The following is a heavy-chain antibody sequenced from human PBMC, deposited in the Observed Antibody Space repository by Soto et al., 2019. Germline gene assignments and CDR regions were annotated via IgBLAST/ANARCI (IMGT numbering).Heavy chain of an antibody. Sequence: PSETLSLTCAFYGGSFSGYYWSGIRQPPGKGLEWIGEINHSGSTNYNPSLKSRVTISVDTSKNQFSLKLSSVTAADTAVYYCARGVAAAGTSYWGQGTLVTVS. V-gene: IGHV4-34*01. J-gene: IGHJ4*02. CDR1: GGSFSGYY. D-gene: IGHD6-13*01. CDR3: ARGVAAAGTSY. CDR2: INHSGST.